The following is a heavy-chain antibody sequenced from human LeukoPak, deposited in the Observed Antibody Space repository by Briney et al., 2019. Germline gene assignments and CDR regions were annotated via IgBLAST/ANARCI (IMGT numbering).Heavy chain of an antibody. CDR2: IYSGGGT. Sequence: GESLRLFCAASGFTISSNYMSWVRRAPGKGLEWVSVIYSGGGTYYADSVKGRFTISRDNSKNTVSLQMNSLRAEDTAVYYCARASFWFDYSGYYFDYWGEETLVTVSS. J-gene: IGHJ4*02. D-gene: IGHD2-15*01. CDR3: ARASFWFDYSGYYFDY. V-gene: IGHV3-66*01. CDR1: GFTISSNY.